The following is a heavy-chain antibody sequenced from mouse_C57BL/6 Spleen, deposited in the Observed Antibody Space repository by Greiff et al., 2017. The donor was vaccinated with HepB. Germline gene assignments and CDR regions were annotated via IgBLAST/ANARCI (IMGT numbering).Heavy chain of an antibody. CDR1: GYTFTDYE. CDR2: IDPETGGT. J-gene: IGHJ3*01. CDR3: TRAGYYGSSYAY. D-gene: IGHD1-1*01. V-gene: IGHV1-15*01. Sequence: QVHVKQSGAELVRPGASVTLSCKASGYTFTDYEMHWVKQTPVHGLEWIGAIDPETGGTAYNQKFKGKAILTADKSSSTAYMELRSLTSEDSAVYYCTRAGYYGSSYAYWGQGTLVTVSA.